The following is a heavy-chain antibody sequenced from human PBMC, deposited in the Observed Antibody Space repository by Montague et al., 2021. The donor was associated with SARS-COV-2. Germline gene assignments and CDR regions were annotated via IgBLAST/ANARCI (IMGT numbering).Heavy chain of an antibody. Sequence: SLRLSCAASGFTFSSYEMNWVRQAPGKGLEWVSYISSSGSTIYYADSVKGRFTISRDNAKNSLYLQMNSLRAEDTAAYYCARGSSIAVAGTLFPDYYYMDVWGKGTTVTVSS. CDR2: ISSSGSTI. D-gene: IGHD6-19*01. J-gene: IGHJ6*03. V-gene: IGHV3-48*03. CDR1: GFTFSSYE. CDR3: ARGSSIAVAGTLFPDYYYMDV.